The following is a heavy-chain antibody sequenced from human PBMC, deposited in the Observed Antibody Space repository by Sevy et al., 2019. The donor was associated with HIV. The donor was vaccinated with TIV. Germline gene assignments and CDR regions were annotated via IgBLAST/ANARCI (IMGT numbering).Heavy chain of an antibody. CDR3: ARVVSVLGRAHKRNWFDP. CDR2: ISAYNGNT. V-gene: IGHV1-18*01. Sequence: ASVKVSCKASGYTFTSYGISWVRQAPGQGLEWMGWISAYNGNTNYAQKLQGRVTMTTDTSTSTAYMELRSLRSDDTAVNYCARVVSVLGRAHKRNWFDPWGQGTLVTVSS. J-gene: IGHJ5*02. D-gene: IGHD7-27*01. CDR1: GYTFTSYG.